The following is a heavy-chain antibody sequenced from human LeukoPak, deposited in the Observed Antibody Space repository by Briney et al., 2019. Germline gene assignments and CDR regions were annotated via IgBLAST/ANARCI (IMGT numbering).Heavy chain of an antibody. V-gene: IGHV3-33*07. CDR1: GFTVSRNY. CDR3: AVATQQLVPYY. J-gene: IGHJ4*02. Sequence: GGSLRLSCAASGFTVSRNYMSWVRQAPGKGLEWVAVIWYDGSNKYYADSVKGRFTISRDNSKNTLYLQMNSLRAEDTAVYYCAVATQQLVPYYWGQGTLVTVSS. D-gene: IGHD6-13*01. CDR2: IWYDGSNK.